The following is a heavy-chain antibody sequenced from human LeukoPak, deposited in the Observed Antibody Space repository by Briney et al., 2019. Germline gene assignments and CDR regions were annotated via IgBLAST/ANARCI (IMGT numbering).Heavy chain of an antibody. J-gene: IGHJ3*02. CDR3: ATEREEWLLLHDAFDI. V-gene: IGHV3-48*01. CDR2: ISDNSYTI. Sequence: GGSLRLSCAASGFTFSRYSMNWVRQAPGKGLEWVSYISDNSYTIYYADSVKGRFTISRDNAKNSLFLQMSSLRAEDTAVYYCATEREEWLLLHDAFDIWGQGTLVTVSS. CDR1: GFTFSRYS. D-gene: IGHD3-22*01.